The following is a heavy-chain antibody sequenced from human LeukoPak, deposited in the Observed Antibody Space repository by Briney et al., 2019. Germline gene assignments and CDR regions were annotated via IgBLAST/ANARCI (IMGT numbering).Heavy chain of an antibody. V-gene: IGHV4-4*02. CDR1: RGSISRSNW. D-gene: IGHD5-24*01. J-gene: IGHJ4*02. Sequence: PSETLSLTCAVSRGSISRSNWWSWVRQPPGKGLEWIGEIHHTGSTNYNPSVKSRVTMSVDKSKNQFSLNLNSVTAADTAVYYCARSKDIRMGSKRGIEMDYWGQGTLVTVSS. CDR3: ARSKDIRMGSKRGIEMDY. CDR2: IHHTGST.